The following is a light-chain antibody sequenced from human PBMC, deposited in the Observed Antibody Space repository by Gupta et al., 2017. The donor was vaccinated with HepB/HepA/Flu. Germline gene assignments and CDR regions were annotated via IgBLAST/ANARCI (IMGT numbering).Light chain of an antibody. J-gene: IGKJ4*01. CDR3: QQTFRSPLT. CDR2: AAS. CDR1: QTISNY. V-gene: IGKV1-39*01. Sequence: DIQMTQSPSSLSASVGDRVIITCRASQTISNYLNWYQQNPGKAPNLLIYAASSLQGGVPSRFTGSGSGTDFTLTISSLQPEDFATYYCQQTFRSPLTFGGGTKVEIK.